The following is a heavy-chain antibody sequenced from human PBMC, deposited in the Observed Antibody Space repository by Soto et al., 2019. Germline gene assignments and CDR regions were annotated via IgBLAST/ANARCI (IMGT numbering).Heavy chain of an antibody. V-gene: IGHV5-51*01. CDR1: GYSFRNYC. D-gene: IGHD3-22*01. CDR3: ARHDTTDYESGAHFYGEY. Sequence: GESLKISCEGSGYSFRNYCIGWVRQVPGSGLEWGGIIYPGDSETIYNPSFQGHVIISADKSISTAYLKWSSLKASDNAIYYCARHDTTDYESGAHFYGEYWGPGTKVTVSS. CDR2: IYPGDSET. J-gene: IGHJ4*02.